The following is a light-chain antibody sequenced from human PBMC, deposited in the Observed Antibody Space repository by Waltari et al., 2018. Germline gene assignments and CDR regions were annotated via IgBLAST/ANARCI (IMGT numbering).Light chain of an antibody. Sequence: EIVLTQSPATLSLSPGERATLSCRASQSVSSYLAWYQQKPGQAPRLLIYDASNRATGIPARFSGCGSGTDFTLTISSLEPEDFAVYYCQQRSNWPHITFSQGTRLEIK. CDR1: QSVSSY. V-gene: IGKV3-11*01. CDR3: QQRSNWPHIT. J-gene: IGKJ5*01. CDR2: DAS.